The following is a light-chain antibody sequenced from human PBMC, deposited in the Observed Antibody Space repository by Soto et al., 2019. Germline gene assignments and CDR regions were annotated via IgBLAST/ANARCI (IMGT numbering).Light chain of an antibody. J-gene: IGLJ1*01. CDR2: GGS. V-gene: IGLV1-40*01. CDR3: QSYDRSLSGTV. Sequence: QYVLTQPPSVSGAPGQRVTISCTGSSSNIGAGYDVHWYQHQPGTAPKLLIYGGSSRPSGVPDRFSGSKSGTSASLAITGLQAEDEADYYCQSYDRSLSGTVFGTGTKVTVL. CDR1: SSNIGAGYD.